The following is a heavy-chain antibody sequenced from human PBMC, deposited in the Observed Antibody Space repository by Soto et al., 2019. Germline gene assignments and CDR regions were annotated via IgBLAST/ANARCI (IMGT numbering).Heavy chain of an antibody. J-gene: IGHJ4*02. CDR3: VQGRYPTMATPLDH. CDR1: GFTFDNCG. D-gene: IGHD2-15*01. V-gene: IGHV3-9*01. CDR2: ISWDSSTI. Sequence: EVQLVESGGGLVQPGRSLRLSCAASGFTFDNCGIHWVRQAPGKGLEWVAGISWDSSTIGYADSVKGRFIISRDDAKNSLYLQMDSLRGEDTALYYCVQGRYPTMATPLDHWGQGTQVIVSS.